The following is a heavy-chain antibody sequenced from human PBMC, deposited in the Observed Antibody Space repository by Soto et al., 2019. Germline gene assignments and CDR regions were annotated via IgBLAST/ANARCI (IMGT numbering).Heavy chain of an antibody. CDR2: ISGSGGST. CDR3: AKGGIVLNYGMDV. CDR1: GFTFSSYA. J-gene: IGHJ6*02. D-gene: IGHD2-8*01. V-gene: IGHV3-23*01. Sequence: GGSLRLSCAASGFTFSSYAMSWVRQAPGKGLEWVSAISGSGGSTYYADSVKGRFTISRDNSKNTLYLQMNSLRAEDTAVYHCAKGGIVLNYGMDVWGQGTTVTVYS.